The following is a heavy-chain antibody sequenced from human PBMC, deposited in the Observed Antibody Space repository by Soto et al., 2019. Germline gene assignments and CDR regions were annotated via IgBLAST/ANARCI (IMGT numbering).Heavy chain of an antibody. D-gene: IGHD6-19*01. Sequence: GGSLRLSCAASGFTFSSYAMSWVRQAPGKGLEWVSAISGSGGSTYYADSVKGRFTISRDNSKNTLYLQMNSLRAGDTAVYYCAKGGSSGWYGGTSLGYWGQGTLVTVSS. CDR3: AKGGSSGWYGGTSLGY. CDR1: GFTFSSYA. J-gene: IGHJ4*02. V-gene: IGHV3-23*01. CDR2: ISGSGGST.